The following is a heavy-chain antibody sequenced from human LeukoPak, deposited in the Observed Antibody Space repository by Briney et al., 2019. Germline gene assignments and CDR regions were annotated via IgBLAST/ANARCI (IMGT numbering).Heavy chain of an antibody. V-gene: IGHV1-69*04. CDR2: IIPILGIA. CDR3: ARDPNYDSSGYMDHYFDY. J-gene: IGHJ4*02. D-gene: IGHD3-22*01. Sequence: SVKVSCKASGYTFTSYYMHWVRQAPGQGLEWMGRIIPILGIANYAQKFQGRVTITADKSTSTAYMELSSLRSEDTAVYYCARDPNYDSSGYMDHYFDYWGQGTLVTVSS. CDR1: GYTFTSYY.